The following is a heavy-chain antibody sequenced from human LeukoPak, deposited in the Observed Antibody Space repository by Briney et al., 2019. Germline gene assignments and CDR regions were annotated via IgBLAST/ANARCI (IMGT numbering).Heavy chain of an antibody. Sequence: PGGSLRLSCAASGITFSTYAMSWVRQAPGKGLEWVSGISGSGGSTYYADSVKGRFTISRDNSKNTVYLQMSSLRSEDTAVYYCAKESVARIMGFDYWGQGTLVTVSS. CDR1: GITFSTYA. V-gene: IGHV3-23*01. J-gene: IGHJ4*02. D-gene: IGHD2-15*01. CDR3: AKESVARIMGFDY. CDR2: ISGSGGST.